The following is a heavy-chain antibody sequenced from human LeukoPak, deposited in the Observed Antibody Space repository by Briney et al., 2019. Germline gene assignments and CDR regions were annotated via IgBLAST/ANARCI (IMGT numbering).Heavy chain of an antibody. J-gene: IGHJ2*01. D-gene: IGHD3-10*01. CDR3: ARIWVRQGYWYFDL. V-gene: IGHV1-2*06. CDR2: INPNSGGT. Sequence: ASVKVSCKASGYTFTGYYMHWVRQAPGQGLEWMGRINPNSGGTNYAQKFQGRVTMTRDTSISTAYMELSRLRSDDRAVYYCARIWVRQGYWYFDLWGCGTLVTVSS. CDR1: GYTFTGYY.